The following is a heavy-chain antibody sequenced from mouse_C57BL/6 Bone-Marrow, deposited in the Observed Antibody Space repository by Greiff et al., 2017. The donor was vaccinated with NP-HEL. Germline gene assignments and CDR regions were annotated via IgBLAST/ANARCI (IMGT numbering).Heavy chain of an antibody. Sequence: VQLQQSGAELMKPGASVKLSCKATGYTFTGYWIEWVKQRPGHGLEWIGVIDPSDSYTNYNQKFKGKATLTVDTSSSTAYMQLSSLTSEDSAVYYCAREGAYDGYAMDYWGQGTSVTVSS. V-gene: IGHV1-50*01. D-gene: IGHD2-3*01. J-gene: IGHJ4*01. CDR3: AREGAYDGYAMDY. CDR1: GYTFTGYW. CDR2: IDPSDSYT.